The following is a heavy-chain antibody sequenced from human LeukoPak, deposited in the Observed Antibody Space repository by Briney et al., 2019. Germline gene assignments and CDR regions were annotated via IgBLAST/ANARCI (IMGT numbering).Heavy chain of an antibody. V-gene: IGHV4-4*07. CDR3: AREVYYYSSGSYYNVDY. CDR2: ISSSGNT. J-gene: IGHJ4*02. CDR1: DASISTYY. Sequence: SETLSLACTVSDASISTYYWSWIRQPAGKGLEWIGHISSSGNTNYNPSLKSRVTMSVDTSKNHFSLKLTSVTAADTAVYYCAREVYYYSSGSYYNVDYWGQGILVTVSS. D-gene: IGHD3-10*01.